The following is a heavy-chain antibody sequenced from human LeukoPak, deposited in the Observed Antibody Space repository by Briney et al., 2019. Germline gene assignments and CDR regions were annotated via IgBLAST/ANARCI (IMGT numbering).Heavy chain of an antibody. CDR1: GGSISSSNW. J-gene: IGHJ4*02. CDR3: VGYCSGGSCYSGYYFDY. CDR2: IYHSGST. D-gene: IGHD2-15*01. Sequence: SVTLSLTCAVSGGSISSSNWWSWVRQPPRKGLEWIEEIYHSGSTNYNPSLKSRVTISVDKSKNQFSLKLSSVTAADTAVYYCVGYCSGGSCYSGYYFDYWGQGTLVTVSS. V-gene: IGHV4-4*02.